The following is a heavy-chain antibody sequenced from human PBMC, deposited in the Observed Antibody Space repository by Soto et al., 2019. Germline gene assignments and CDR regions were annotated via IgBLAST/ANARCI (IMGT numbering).Heavy chain of an antibody. D-gene: IGHD1-7*01. CDR1: GFTFSSYS. CDR2: IRSSSKYI. Sequence: GGSLRLSCAASGFTFSSYSINWVRQAPGKGLEWVSSIRSSSKYIYYADSVKGRFTISRDNAKNSLYLQMNSLRAEGTAVYYCARSRELYYNGMDVWGQGTTVTVSS. V-gene: IGHV3-21*01. CDR3: ARSRELYYNGMDV. J-gene: IGHJ6*02.